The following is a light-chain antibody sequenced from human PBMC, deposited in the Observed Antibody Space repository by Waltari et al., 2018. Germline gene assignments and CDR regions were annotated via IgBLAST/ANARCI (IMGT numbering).Light chain of an antibody. CDR3: CSYAGSSTWV. V-gene: IGLV2-23*02. Sequence: QSALTQPASVSGSPGQSITISCTATSSDVGSYNLVSWYQQHPGNAPKLVIYEVTKRPSGVSTRFSGSKSGNTASLTISGLQAEDEADYCCCSYAGSSTWVFGGGTKLTVL. CDR2: EVT. CDR1: SSDVGSYNL. J-gene: IGLJ3*02.